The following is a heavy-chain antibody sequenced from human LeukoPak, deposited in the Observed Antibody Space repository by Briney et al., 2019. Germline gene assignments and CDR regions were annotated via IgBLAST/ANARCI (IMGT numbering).Heavy chain of an antibody. J-gene: IGHJ3*02. CDR2: IWYDGSDK. CDR3: ARAGDAFDI. CDR1: GFTFSSFG. Sequence: GRSLTLSCSASGFTFSSFGMHWVRPAPGKGLEWVAVIWYDGSDKYYTDSVKGRFTISRDNSKNTLYLQMNSLRAEDTDTYYCARAGDAFDIWGQGTMVTVSS. V-gene: IGHV3-33*01.